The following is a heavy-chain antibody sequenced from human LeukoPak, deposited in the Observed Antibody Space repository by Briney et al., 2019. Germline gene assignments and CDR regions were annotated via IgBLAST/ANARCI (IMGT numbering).Heavy chain of an antibody. CDR2: IFHSGST. V-gene: IGHV4-4*02. J-gene: IGHJ4*02. CDR1: GASISNSNW. CDR3: ASQFGEGLYDN. Sequence: SETLSLTCAVSGASISNSNWWSWARQPPGKGLEWIGEIFHSGSTNYNPSLKSRVSISVDKSKNRFSLRLSSVTAADTAVYYCASQFGEGLYDNWGQGTLVTVSS. D-gene: IGHD3-10*01.